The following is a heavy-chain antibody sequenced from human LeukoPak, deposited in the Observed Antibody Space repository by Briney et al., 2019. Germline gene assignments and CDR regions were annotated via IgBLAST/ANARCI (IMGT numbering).Heavy chain of an antibody. CDR2: ISYDGNNE. V-gene: IGHV3-30*04. Sequence: GGSLRLSCAASGFTFSSYAVHWVRQAPGMGLEWVAVISYDGNNEYYADSVKGRFTISRDNSKNTLYLQMNSLRAEDTAVYYCARAPRYTSSSELDYWGQGTLVTVSS. D-gene: IGHD6-6*01. CDR1: GFTFSSYA. CDR3: ARAPRYTSSSELDY. J-gene: IGHJ4*02.